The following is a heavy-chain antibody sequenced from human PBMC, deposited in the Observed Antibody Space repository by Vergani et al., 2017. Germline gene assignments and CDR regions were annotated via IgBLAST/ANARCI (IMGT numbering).Heavy chain of an antibody. CDR2: ISGSGGST. V-gene: IGHV3-23*01. CDR3: AKVPLYYYDSSGYKVGDDY. CDR1: GFTFSSYA. D-gene: IGHD3-22*01. Sequence: EVQLLESGGGLVQPGGSLRLSCAASGFTFSSYAMSWVRQAPGKGLEWVSAISGSGGSTYYADSVKGRFTISRDNSKNTLYLQMNSLRAEDTAVYYCAKVPLYYYDSSGYKVGDDYWGQGTLVTVS. J-gene: IGHJ4*02.